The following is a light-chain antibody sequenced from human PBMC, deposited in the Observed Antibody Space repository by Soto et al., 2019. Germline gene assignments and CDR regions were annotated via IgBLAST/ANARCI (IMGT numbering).Light chain of an antibody. J-gene: IGKJ4*01. CDR2: CAS. CDR1: QIISAN. CDR3: QQYNNWPPLT. Sequence: ITHSPSALSASVGERVTITFRASQIISANYLAWYQQKPGQAPRLLIYCASTRATGIPARFSGSGSGTESTLTISSLQSEDFAVYYCQQYNNWPPLTFGGGTKVDIK. V-gene: IGKV3-15*01.